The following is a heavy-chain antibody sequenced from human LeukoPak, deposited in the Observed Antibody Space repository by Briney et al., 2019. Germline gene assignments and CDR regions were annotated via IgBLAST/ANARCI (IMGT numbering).Heavy chain of an antibody. J-gene: IGHJ3*01. CDR3: ARHIPVSYDAFDL. D-gene: IGHD6-19*01. Sequence: SETLSLTCAVSGGSISSGGYSWSWIRQPPGKGPEWIAYVYFTGRTLYNPSLESRVTISVDTSKTQFSLRLTSVTAADTAVYYCARHIPVSYDAFDLLGRGTTVTVSS. V-gene: IGHV4-30-4*07. CDR1: GGSISSGGYS. CDR2: VYFTGRT.